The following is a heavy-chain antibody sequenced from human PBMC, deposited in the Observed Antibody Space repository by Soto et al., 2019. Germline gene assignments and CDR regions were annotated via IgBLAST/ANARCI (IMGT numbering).Heavy chain of an antibody. D-gene: IGHD2-15*01. CDR1: GGSISSSSYY. CDR2: IYYSGST. CDR3: ASHTPAISISDH. Sequence: QLQLQESGPGLVKPSETLSLTCTVSGGSISSSSYYWGWIRQPPGKGLEWIGSIYYSGSTYYNPSLKSRVTISVDTSKYQFPLKLSSVTAADTAVYYCASHTPAISISDHWGQGTLVTVSS. V-gene: IGHV4-39*01. J-gene: IGHJ4*02.